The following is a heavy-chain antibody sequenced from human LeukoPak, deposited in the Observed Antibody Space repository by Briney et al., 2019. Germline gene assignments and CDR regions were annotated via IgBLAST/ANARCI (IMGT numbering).Heavy chain of an antibody. CDR1: GFTFSSYA. CDR3: ARDGSWGWAQYDH. Sequence: GGSLRLSCAVSGFTFSSYAMGWVRQAPGKGLEWVAGITYNGDDRDYADSVKGRFTISRDNSKSTLDLQMNSLRAEDTALYYCARDGSWGWAQYDHWGQGILVTVSS. CDR2: ITYNGDDR. J-gene: IGHJ4*02. V-gene: IGHV3-23*01. D-gene: IGHD5-24*01.